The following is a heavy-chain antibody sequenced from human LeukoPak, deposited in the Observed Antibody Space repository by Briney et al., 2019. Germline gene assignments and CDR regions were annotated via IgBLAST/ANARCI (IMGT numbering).Heavy chain of an antibody. CDR3: ARTSSETNKLDGHWPVSDY. CDR1: GYTFTGYD. CDR2: MNSDSGNT. Sequence: ASVKVSCKASGYTFTGYDINWVRQVTGQGLEWMGWMNSDSGNTAYTQKFQGRVTMTRDTSITTAYMELSSLRPEDTAVYYCARTSSETNKLDGHWPVSDYWGQGTLVTVSS. D-gene: IGHD2-8*01. V-gene: IGHV1-8*01. J-gene: IGHJ4*02.